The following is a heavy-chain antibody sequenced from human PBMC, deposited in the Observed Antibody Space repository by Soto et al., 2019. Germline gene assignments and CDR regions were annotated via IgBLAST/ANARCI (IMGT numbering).Heavy chain of an antibody. CDR3: ARGRYYDFWSGLSARWGFDY. CDR1: CGSFSGYY. D-gene: IGHD3-3*01. Sequence: SETLSLTCAVYCGSFSGYYWSWIRQPPGKGLEWIGEINHSGSTNYNPSLKSRVTISVDTSKNQFSLKLSSVTAADAAVYYCARGRYYDFWSGLSARWGFDYWGQGTLVTVSS. V-gene: IGHV4-34*01. J-gene: IGHJ4*02. CDR2: INHSGST.